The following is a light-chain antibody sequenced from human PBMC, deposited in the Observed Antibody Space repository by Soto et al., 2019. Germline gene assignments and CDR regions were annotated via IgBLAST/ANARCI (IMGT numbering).Light chain of an antibody. V-gene: IGKV3-15*01. CDR1: QSVSSN. CDR2: DAS. J-gene: IGKJ1*01. Sequence: EIVRTQSPATLSVSPGERATLSCRASQSVSSNLAWYQQRPGQAPRLLIYDASTRATGIPARFSGSGSGTEFTLTISRLQSEDFAVYYCQQYNNWPQTFGQGTKVEIK. CDR3: QQYNNWPQT.